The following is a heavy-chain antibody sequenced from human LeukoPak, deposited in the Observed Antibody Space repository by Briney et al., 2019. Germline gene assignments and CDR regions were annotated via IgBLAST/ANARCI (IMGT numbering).Heavy chain of an antibody. V-gene: IGHV3-20*04. J-gene: IGHJ4*02. CDR1: GFTFSSYS. D-gene: IGHD6-19*01. CDR3: ARVSDISVAAYFDY. CDR2: INWNGGST. Sequence: GGSARLSCAASGFTFSSYSMNWVRQAPGKGLEWVSGINWNGGSTGYADSVKGRFTISRDNAKNSLYLQMNSLRAEDTALYYCARVSDISVAAYFDYWGQGTLVTVSS.